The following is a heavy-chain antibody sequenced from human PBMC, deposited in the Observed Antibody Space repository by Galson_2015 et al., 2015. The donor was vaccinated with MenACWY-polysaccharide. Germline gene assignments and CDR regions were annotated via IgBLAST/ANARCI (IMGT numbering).Heavy chain of an antibody. CDR1: GFTFGDYA. Sequence: SLRLSCAASGFTFGDYAMSWFRQAPGKGLEWVGFIRSKAYGGTTEYAASVKGRFTISRDDSKSIAYLQMNSLNTEDTAVYLCTRSYCSGGYCYIGAFDIWGQGTMVTVSS. V-gene: IGHV3-49*03. CDR3: TRSYCSGGYCYIGAFDI. CDR2: IRSKAYGGTT. J-gene: IGHJ3*02. D-gene: IGHD2-15*01.